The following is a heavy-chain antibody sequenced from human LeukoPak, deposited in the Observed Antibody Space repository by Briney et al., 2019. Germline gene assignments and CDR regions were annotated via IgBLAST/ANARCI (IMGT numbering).Heavy chain of an antibody. V-gene: IGHV3-23*01. Sequence: GGSLRLSCAASGFTFSSYAMSWVRQAPGKGLEWVSAISGSGGSTYYADSVKGRFTISRDNSKNTLYLQMNSLRAEDTAVYYCARDQGNGYSYGFDYWGQGTLVTVSS. CDR3: ARDQGNGYSYGFDY. J-gene: IGHJ4*02. CDR1: GFTFSSYA. D-gene: IGHD5-18*01. CDR2: ISGSGGST.